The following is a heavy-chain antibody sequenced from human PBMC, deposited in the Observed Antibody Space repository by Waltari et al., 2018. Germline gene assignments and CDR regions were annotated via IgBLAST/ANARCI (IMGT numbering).Heavy chain of an antibody. CDR2: IYYSGST. CDR1: GGSISSSSYY. CDR3: ARHCGNYYDSSGCAFDY. J-gene: IGHJ4*02. D-gene: IGHD3-22*01. Sequence: QLQLQESGPGLVKPSETLSLTCTVSGGSISSSSYYWGWIRQPPGKGLEWIGSIYYSGSTHSNPALKGPVTMSVDTSKNQFSLKLSFVTAADTAVYYCARHCGNYYDSSGCAFDYWGQGTLVTVSS. V-gene: IGHV4-39*01.